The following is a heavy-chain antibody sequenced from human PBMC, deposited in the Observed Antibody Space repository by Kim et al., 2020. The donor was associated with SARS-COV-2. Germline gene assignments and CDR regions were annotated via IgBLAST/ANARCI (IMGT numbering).Heavy chain of an antibody. CDR3: AKRGPYNGLVGLDY. CDR1: GFTFSSYA. Sequence: GGSLRLSCAASGFTFSSYAMSWVRQAPGKGLEWVSAISGSGGSTYYADSVKGRFTISRDNSKNTLYLQMNSLRAKDTAVYYCAKRGPYNGLVGLDYWGQGTLVTVSS. V-gene: IGHV3-23*01. D-gene: IGHD1-1*01. CDR2: ISGSGGST. J-gene: IGHJ4*02.